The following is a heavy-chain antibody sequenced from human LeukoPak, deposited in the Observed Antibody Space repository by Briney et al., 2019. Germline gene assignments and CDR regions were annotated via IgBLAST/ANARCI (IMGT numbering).Heavy chain of an antibody. Sequence: PGGTLRLSCAASGFTISSYGMHWVRHAPGPGLERVAFIRYDGSNKYYADSVKGRFTISRDNSKNTLYLQMNSLRAEDTAVYYCAKPQLGRELLAPDAFDIWGQGTMVTVSS. CDR1: GFTISSYG. CDR2: IRYDGSNK. D-gene: IGHD1-26*01. CDR3: AKPQLGRELLAPDAFDI. V-gene: IGHV3-30*02. J-gene: IGHJ3*02.